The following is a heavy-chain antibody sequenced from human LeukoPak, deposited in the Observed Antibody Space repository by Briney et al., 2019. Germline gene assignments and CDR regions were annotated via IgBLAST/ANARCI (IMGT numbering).Heavy chain of an antibody. J-gene: IGHJ5*02. CDR1: GYTFTGYY. Sequence: ASVKVSCKASGYTFTGYYMHWVRQAPGQGLEWMGWINPNSGGTNYAQKFQGRVTMTRDTSISTAYMEPSRLRSDDTAVYYCARGILTYYDILTGGFWFDPWGQGTLVTVSS. D-gene: IGHD3-9*01. CDR3: ARGILTYYDILTGGFWFDP. CDR2: INPNSGGT. V-gene: IGHV1-2*02.